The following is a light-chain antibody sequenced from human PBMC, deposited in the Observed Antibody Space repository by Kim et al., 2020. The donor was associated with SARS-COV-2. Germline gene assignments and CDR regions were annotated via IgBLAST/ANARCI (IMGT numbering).Light chain of an antibody. J-gene: IGLJ6*01. CDR1: NVGSEN. V-gene: IGLV3-9*01. CDR2: RDS. Sequence: VAGGQGARSACGGDNVGSENVHWCRQKPGQAPVVGIYRDSDRPAGIPERCSGSKSGSRAALTSSRAQAGDGADYYCQVWDSRTYGFGSGTQLTVL. CDR3: QVWDSRTYG.